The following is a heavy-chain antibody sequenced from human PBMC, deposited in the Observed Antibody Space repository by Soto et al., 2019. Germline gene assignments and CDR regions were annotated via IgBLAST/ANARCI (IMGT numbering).Heavy chain of an antibody. V-gene: IGHV3-30-3*01. Sequence: VQLVESGGGVVQPGRSLRLSCAASGFTFSSYAMHWVRQAPGKGLEWVAVISYDGSNKYYADSVKGRFTISRDNSKNTLYLQMNSLRAEDTAVYYCARDQDDSSGTDYWGQGTLVTVSS. CDR1: GFTFSSYA. D-gene: IGHD3-22*01. J-gene: IGHJ4*02. CDR3: ARDQDDSSGTDY. CDR2: ISYDGSNK.